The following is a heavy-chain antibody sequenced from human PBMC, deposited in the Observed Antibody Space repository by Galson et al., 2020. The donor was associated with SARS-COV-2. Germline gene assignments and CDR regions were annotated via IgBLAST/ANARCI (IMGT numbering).Heavy chain of an antibody. D-gene: IGHD1-7*01. CDR2: IKQDGSEK. Sequence: GESLKISCAASGFTFSSYWMSWVRQAPGKGLEWVANIKQDGSEKYYVDSVKGRFTISRDNAKNSLYLQMNSLRAEDTAVYYCARDGWIRITGTTYPLHYYYYYYMDVWGKGTTVTVSS. V-gene: IGHV3-7*03. J-gene: IGHJ6*03. CDR3: ARDGWIRITGTTYPLHYYYYYYMDV. CDR1: GFTFSSYW.